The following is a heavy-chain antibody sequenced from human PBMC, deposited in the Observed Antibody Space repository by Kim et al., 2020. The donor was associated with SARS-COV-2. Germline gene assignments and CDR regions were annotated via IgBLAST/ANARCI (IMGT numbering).Heavy chain of an antibody. V-gene: IGHV3-33*01. CDR1: GFTFSSYG. D-gene: IGHD1-26*01. CDR2: IWYDGSNK. Sequence: GGSLRLSCAASGFTFSSYGMHWVRQAPGKGLEWVAVIWYDGSNKYYADSVKGRFTISRDNSKNTLYLQMNSLRAEDTAVYYCARDKPPSEGGSLDYWGQGTLVTVSS. J-gene: IGHJ4*02. CDR3: ARDKPPSEGGSLDY.